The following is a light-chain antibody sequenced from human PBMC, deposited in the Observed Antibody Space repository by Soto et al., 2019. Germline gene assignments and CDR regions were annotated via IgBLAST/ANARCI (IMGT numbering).Light chain of an antibody. V-gene: IGLV2-14*01. J-gene: IGLJ1*01. CDR2: EVS. CDR1: SSDVGGYNY. CDR3: RSYTSSSTYV. Sequence: QSVLTQPASVSGSPGQSITISCTGTSSDVGGYNYVSWYQQHPGKAPKLMIYEVSNRPSGVSKRFSGSKSGNTASLTISGIQAEDEAYYYCRSYTSSSTYVFGPVTKLTVL.